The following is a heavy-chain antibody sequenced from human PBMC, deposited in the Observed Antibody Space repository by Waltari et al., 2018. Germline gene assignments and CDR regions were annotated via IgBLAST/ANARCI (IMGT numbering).Heavy chain of an antibody. Sequence: EVQLVESGGGLIQPGGSLRLSCAASGFTVSSNYMSWVRQPPGKGLEWVSVIDSGCSTYYADSMKGRFTISRDNSKNTLYLQMNSLRVEDTAVYYCASGQFDYWGQGTLVTVSS. CDR3: ASGQFDY. J-gene: IGHJ4*02. V-gene: IGHV3-53*01. CDR2: IDSGCST. CDR1: GFTVSSNY.